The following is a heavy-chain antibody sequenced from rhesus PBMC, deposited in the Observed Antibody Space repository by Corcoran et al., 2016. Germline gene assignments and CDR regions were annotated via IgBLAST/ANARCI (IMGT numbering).Heavy chain of an antibody. CDR1: GGAISGGYD. Sequence: QVQLQESGPGLVKPSETLYLTCAVSGGAISGGYDWSWIRQPPGKGLEWIGYIYCSSGSTNYNPSLKNRVTISKDTSKNQFSLKLTSVTAADTAVYYCARGTEYALDSWGQGVVVTVSS. CDR2: IYCSSGST. V-gene: IGHV4-76*01. D-gene: IGHD3-3*01. J-gene: IGHJ6*01. CDR3: ARGTEYALDS.